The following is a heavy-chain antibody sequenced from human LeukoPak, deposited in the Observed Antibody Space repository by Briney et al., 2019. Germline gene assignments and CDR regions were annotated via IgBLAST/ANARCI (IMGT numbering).Heavy chain of an antibody. D-gene: IGHD1-26*01. CDR2: ITSGSSYI. V-gene: IGHV3-21*01. CDR1: GFTFSCYN. CDR3: ARDPYSASYGAYYYYYMDV. J-gene: IGHJ6*03. Sequence: GGSLRLSCAASGFTFSCYNMNWVRQAPGQGLEWVSSITSGSSYIYYADSVKGRFTISRDNAKSSLYLQMNSLRAEDTAVYYCARDPYSASYGAYYYYYMDVWGKGTTVTISS.